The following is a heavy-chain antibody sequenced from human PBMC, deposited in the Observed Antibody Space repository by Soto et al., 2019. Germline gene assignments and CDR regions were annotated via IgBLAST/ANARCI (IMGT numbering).Heavy chain of an antibody. D-gene: IGHD1-1*01. CDR2: ISYDGTVE. J-gene: IGHJ1*01. CDR3: AKQESGWSDRLVF. CDR1: GFSFSSYG. Sequence: QVQLVESGGGVVQPGRSLRLSCAASGFSFSSYGMHWVRQAPGKGLEWVAMISYDGTVEYYADSVKGRFTISRDNSKNAVCVKLNRLSAGDRVVFYCAKQESGWSDRLVFRGQGTPVPVSS. V-gene: IGHV3-30*18.